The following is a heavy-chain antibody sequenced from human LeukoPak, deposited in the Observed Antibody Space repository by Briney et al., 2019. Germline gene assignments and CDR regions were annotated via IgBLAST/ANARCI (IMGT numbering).Heavy chain of an antibody. D-gene: IGHD3-16*02. CDR3: ARVELSTSDY. J-gene: IGHJ4*02. CDR1: EFTFSSYW. CDR2: IKQDGSEK. Sequence: GGSLRLSCAASEFTFSSYWMSWVRQAPGKGLEWVANIKQDGSEKYYVDSVKGRFTISRDNAKNSLYLQMNSLRAEDTAVYYCARVELSTSDYWGQGTPVTVSS. V-gene: IGHV3-7*01.